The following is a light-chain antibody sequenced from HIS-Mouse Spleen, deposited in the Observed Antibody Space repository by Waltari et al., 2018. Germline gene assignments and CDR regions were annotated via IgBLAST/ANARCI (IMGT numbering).Light chain of an antibody. Sequence: QSALTQPASVSGSPGQPITISCTGNSSDVGGYNSAPCYQQQPGKPPKLMIYDVSNRPSGVSNRFSGSKSGNTASLTISGLQAEDEADYYCSSYTSSSTPVVFGGGTKLTVL. V-gene: IGLV2-14*03. J-gene: IGLJ2*01. CDR3: SSYTSSSTPVV. CDR2: DVS. CDR1: SSDVGGYNS.